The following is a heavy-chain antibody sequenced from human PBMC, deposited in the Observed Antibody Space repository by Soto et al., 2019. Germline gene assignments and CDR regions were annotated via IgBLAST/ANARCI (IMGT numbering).Heavy chain of an antibody. Sequence: QVQLVQGGSEVKKPGASVKVSCKASGYTFTICGINWVRQAPGQGLEWMGWISPDNGNTNYAQKLQGRVTMTTDTSTSTAYMELRSLRSDDTAVYYCARALGYSGYAGMDVWGQGTTVTVSS. D-gene: IGHD5-12*01. J-gene: IGHJ6*02. V-gene: IGHV1-18*01. CDR3: ARALGYSGYAGMDV. CDR1: GYTFTICG. CDR2: ISPDNGNT.